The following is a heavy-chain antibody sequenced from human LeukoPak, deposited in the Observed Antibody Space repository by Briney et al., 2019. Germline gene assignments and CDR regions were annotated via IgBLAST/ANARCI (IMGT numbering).Heavy chain of an antibody. Sequence: ASVKVSCKASQYTFTDYAVHWVRQAPGDRLEWMGCFNVGHGNTEYSERFQGRVTITTDASATTHFMELSSLRSEDAAVYYCASQYYYGPTGYYGGFDYWGQGTPVTVSS. D-gene: IGHD3-22*01. CDR3: ASQYYYGPTGYYGGFDY. CDR2: FNVGHGNT. J-gene: IGHJ4*02. CDR1: QYTFTDYA. V-gene: IGHV1-3*01.